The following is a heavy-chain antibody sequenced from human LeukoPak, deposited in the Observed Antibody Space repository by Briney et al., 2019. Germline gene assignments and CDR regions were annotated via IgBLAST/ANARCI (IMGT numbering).Heavy chain of an antibody. CDR3: AKGRWALFDC. CDR1: GDSVSSNSAA. Sequence: SPTLSLTCDISGDSVSSNSAAWNWLRQSLSRGLEWLGRTYYRSKWYNDYAVSLKSRMTINADTSKNQFSLQLNSVTPEDTAVYYCAKGRWALFDCWGQGTLVIVSS. V-gene: IGHV6-1*01. J-gene: IGHJ4*02. CDR2: TYYRSKWYN. D-gene: IGHD3-10*01.